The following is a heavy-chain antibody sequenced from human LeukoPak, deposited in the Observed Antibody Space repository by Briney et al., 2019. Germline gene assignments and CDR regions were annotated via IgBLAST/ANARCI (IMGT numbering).Heavy chain of an antibody. CDR1: GFTFSSYA. V-gene: IGHV3-23*01. CDR3: AKVPRIQLWFVRASGSYYGMDV. D-gene: IGHD5-18*01. CDR2: ISGSGGST. J-gene: IGHJ6*02. Sequence: PGASLRLSCAASGFTFSSYAMSWVRQAPGKGLEWVSAISGSGGSTYYADSVKGRFTISRGNSKNTLYLQMNSLRAEDTAVYYCAKVPRIQLWFVRASGSYYGMDVWGQGTAVTVSS.